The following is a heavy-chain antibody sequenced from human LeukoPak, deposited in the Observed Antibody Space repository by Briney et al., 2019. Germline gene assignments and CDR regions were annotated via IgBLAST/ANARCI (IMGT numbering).Heavy chain of an antibody. CDR1: GFIFSDYG. Sequence: GGSLRLSCAASGFIFSDYGMHWARQAPGKGLEWLAYVAKHGRIDYYADSVKGRFTASRDNSRSTAYLQMNSLTPDDSAVYYCARDLMWLVDYWGQGTLVTVSA. V-gene: IGHV3-30*02. CDR3: ARDLMWLVDY. D-gene: IGHD6-19*01. J-gene: IGHJ4*02. CDR2: VAKHGRID.